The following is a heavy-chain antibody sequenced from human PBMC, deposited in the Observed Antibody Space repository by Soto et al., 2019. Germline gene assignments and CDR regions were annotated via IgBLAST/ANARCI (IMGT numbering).Heavy chain of an antibody. V-gene: IGHV1-69*13. CDR3: GRVQGGQFFDY. CDR1: GGTFSSYA. J-gene: IGHJ4*02. Sequence: ASVKVSCKASGGTFSSYAISWVRQAPGQGLEWMGGIIPIFGTANYAQKFQGRVTITADESTSTAYMELSSLRSEDTAVYYCGRVQGGQFFDYWGQGTLVTVSS. D-gene: IGHD2-15*01. CDR2: IIPIFGTA.